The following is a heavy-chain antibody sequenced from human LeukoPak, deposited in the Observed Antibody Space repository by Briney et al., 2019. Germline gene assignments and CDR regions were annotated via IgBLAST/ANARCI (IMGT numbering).Heavy chain of an antibody. D-gene: IGHD6-13*01. V-gene: IGHV3-21*01. Sequence: PGGSLRLSCAASGFTFSSYSMNWVRQAPGKGLEWVSSISSSSSYIYYADSVKGRFTISRDNAKNSLYLQMNSLRAEDTAVYYCARDSPQAAGISTFGFDYWGQGTLVTVSS. J-gene: IGHJ4*02. CDR1: GFTFSSYS. CDR2: ISSSSSYI. CDR3: ARDSPQAAGISTFGFDY.